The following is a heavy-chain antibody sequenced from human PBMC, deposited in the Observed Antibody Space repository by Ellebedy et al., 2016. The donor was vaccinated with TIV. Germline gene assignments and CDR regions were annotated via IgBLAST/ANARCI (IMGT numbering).Heavy chain of an antibody. D-gene: IGHD3-10*01. CDR1: GFTFSSYA. CDR3: VKGGSGSYHYYYGMDV. Sequence: GESLKISCSSSGFTFSSYAMPWVLQAPGTGLEYVSTIGSNGGSIYYADSVKGRFTISRDNSKNTLYLQMSSLRAEDTAVYYCVKGGSGSYHYYYGMDVWGQGTTVTGSS. CDR2: IGSNGGSI. J-gene: IGHJ6*02. V-gene: IGHV3-64D*06.